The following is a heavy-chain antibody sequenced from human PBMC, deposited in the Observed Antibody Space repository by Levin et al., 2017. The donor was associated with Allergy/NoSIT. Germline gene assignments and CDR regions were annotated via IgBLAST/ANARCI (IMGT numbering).Heavy chain of an antibody. Sequence: SETLSLTCTVSGGSISSYYWSWIRQPPGKGLEWIGYIYYSGSTNYNPSLKSRVTISVDTSKNQFSLKLSSVTAADTAVYYCARAGDSSGWSGPNWYFDLWGRGTLVTVSS. CDR1: GGSISSYY. V-gene: IGHV4-59*01. J-gene: IGHJ2*01. CDR3: ARAGDSSGWSGPNWYFDL. D-gene: IGHD6-19*01. CDR2: IYYSGST.